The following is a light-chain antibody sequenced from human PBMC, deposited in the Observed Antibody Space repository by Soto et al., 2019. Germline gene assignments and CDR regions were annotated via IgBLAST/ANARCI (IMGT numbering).Light chain of an antibody. J-gene: IGKJ5*01. CDR1: QGINNY. Sequence: DVQMTQSPSSLSASVGDRVTITCQASQGINNYLNWYHQKPGKAPNLLISDASSLQSGVPSRFSGSGSGTDFTLTISSLQPEDFATYYCQQSYNTLLYTFGQGTRLEIK. CDR3: QQSYNTLLYT. CDR2: DAS. V-gene: IGKV1-39*01.